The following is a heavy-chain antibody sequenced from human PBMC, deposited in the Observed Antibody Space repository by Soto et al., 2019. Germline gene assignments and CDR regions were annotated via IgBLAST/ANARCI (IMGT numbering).Heavy chain of an antibody. V-gene: IGHV1-69*13. D-gene: IGHD3-10*01. J-gene: IGHJ6*02. Sequence: GASVKVSCKASGGTFSSYAISWVRQAPEQGLEWMGGIIPIFGTANYAQKFQGRVTITADESTSTAYMELSSLRSEDTAVYYCARVPGWQSLWFGEAYGMDVWGQGTTVTV. CDR1: GGTFSSYA. CDR3: ARVPGWQSLWFGEAYGMDV. CDR2: IIPIFGTA.